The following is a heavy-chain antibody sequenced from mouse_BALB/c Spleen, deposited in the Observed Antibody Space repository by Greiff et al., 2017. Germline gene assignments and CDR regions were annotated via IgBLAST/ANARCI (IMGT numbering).Heavy chain of an antibody. CDR1: GYTFTSYY. Sequence: QVQLQQSGAELVKPGASVKLSCKASGYTFTSYYMYWVKQRPGQGLEWIGEINPSNGGTNFNEKFKSKATLTVDKSSSTAYMQLSSLTSVDSAVYFCARRDYGYSYYAMDYWGQGTSVTVSS. J-gene: IGHJ4*01. D-gene: IGHD2-2*01. V-gene: IGHV1S81*02. CDR2: INPSNGGT. CDR3: ARRDYGYSYYAMDY.